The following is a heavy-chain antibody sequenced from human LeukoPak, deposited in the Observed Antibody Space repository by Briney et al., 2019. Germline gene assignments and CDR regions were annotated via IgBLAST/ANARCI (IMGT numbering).Heavy chain of an antibody. CDR3: AKAESYCSSTSCTPGAFDI. CDR1: GFTFDDYA. J-gene: IGHJ3*02. V-gene: IGHV3-9*01. D-gene: IGHD2-2*01. CDR2: ISWNSGSI. Sequence: GGSLRLSCAASGFTFDDYAMHWVRQAPGKGLEWVSGISWNSGSIGYADSVKGRFTISRDNAKNSLYLQMNRLRAEDTALYYCAKAESYCSSTSCTPGAFDIWGQGTMVTVSS.